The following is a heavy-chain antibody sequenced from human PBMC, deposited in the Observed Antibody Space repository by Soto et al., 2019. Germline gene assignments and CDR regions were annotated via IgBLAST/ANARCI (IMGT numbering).Heavy chain of an antibody. CDR3: VKDRSCSYLDGFDY. J-gene: IGHJ4*01. D-gene: IGHD5-18*01. V-gene: IGHV3-7*01. CDR2: IKQDGSEK. Sequence: GGSLRLSGAASGFTFSSFGITWVRQAPGKGLEWVANIKQDGSEKYYVDSVKGRFTISRDNARNSLFLEMKSLRSEDTAVYSCVKDRSCSYLDGFDY. CDR1: GFTFSSFG.